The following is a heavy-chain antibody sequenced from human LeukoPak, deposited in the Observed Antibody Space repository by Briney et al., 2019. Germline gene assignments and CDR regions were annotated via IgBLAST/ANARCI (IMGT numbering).Heavy chain of an antibody. J-gene: IGHJ6*03. CDR1: GGSISSSAYY. Sequence: SETLSLTCSVSGGSISSSAYYWSWIRQPPGKGLEWIGEINHSGSTNYNPSLKSRVTISVDTSKNQFSLKLSSVTAADTAVYYCARGYGSSSWYLYYYYYYMDVWGKGTTVTVSS. CDR2: INHSGST. V-gene: IGHV4-39*07. D-gene: IGHD6-13*01. CDR3: ARGYGSSSWYLYYYYYYMDV.